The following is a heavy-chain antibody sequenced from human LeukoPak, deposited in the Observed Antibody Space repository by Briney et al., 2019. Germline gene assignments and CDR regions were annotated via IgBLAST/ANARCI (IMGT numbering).Heavy chain of an antibody. J-gene: IGHJ4*02. CDR2: TSSSSSYI. Sequence: GGSLRLSCAASGFTFSSYSMNWVRQAPGKGLEWVSSTSSSSSYIYYADSVKGRFTISRDNAKNSLYLQMNSLRAEDTAVYYCARDAAIPDYYDSSGYYHDYWGQGTLVTVSS. V-gene: IGHV3-21*01. D-gene: IGHD3-22*01. CDR3: ARDAAIPDYYDSSGYYHDY. CDR1: GFTFSSYS.